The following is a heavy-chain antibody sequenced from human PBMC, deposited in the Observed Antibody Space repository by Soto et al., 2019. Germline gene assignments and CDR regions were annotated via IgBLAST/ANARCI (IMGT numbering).Heavy chain of an antibody. V-gene: IGHV1-69*13. CDR1: GGTFTSYA. CDR2: IIPIFGTA. J-gene: IGHJ5*02. D-gene: IGHD3-3*01. Sequence: PVKVSCKASGGTFTSYAISWVRQAPGQGHEWMGGIIPIFGTANYAQKFQGRVTITADESTSTAYMEPSSLRSEDTDVYYCARMGFGKCFLEWSPPGWFDPWGQGTLVTVSS. CDR3: ARMGFGKCFLEWSPPGWFDP.